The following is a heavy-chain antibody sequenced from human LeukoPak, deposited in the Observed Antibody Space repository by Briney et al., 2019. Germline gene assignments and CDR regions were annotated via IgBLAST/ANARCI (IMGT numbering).Heavy chain of an antibody. CDR3: ATCKYDYVWGNQHFDY. CDR1: GNSISSGYY. Sequence: SETLSLTCTVSGNSISSGYYRAWIRPPPGKGLEYIGSINYRGSTYYNPSLKSRVTLSVDTSKNQFSLKLNSVTAADTAVYYCATCKYDYVWGNQHFDYWGQGTLVAVSS. CDR2: INYRGST. V-gene: IGHV4-38-2*02. D-gene: IGHD3-16*01. J-gene: IGHJ4*02.